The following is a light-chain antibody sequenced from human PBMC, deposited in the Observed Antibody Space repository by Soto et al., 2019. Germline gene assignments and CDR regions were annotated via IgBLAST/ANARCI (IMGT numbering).Light chain of an antibody. Sequence: EIVFTQSPGTLSLSPGERATLSCRASQSVSSTYLAWYQQKPGQAPRLLIYSASNRATGIPDRFSGSGSGTDFTLTISRLEPEDFAVYYCQQYVTSPWTFGQGTKVEIK. J-gene: IGKJ1*01. CDR1: QSVSSTY. CDR3: QQYVTSPWT. CDR2: SAS. V-gene: IGKV3-20*01.